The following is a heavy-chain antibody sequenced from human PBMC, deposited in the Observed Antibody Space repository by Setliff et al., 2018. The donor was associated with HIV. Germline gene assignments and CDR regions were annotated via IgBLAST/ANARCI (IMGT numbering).Heavy chain of an antibody. CDR2: VYPKDGST. CDR1: GYTFTSYY. CDR3: ARDITYYNFWSGYYPGFDY. Sequence: ASVKVSCKASGYTFTSYYMHWVRQAPGQGLEWMGMVYPKDGSTSYAQKFQGRVTMTRDTSTSTAYMELRSLRSDDTAVYYCARDITYYNFWSGYYPGFDYWGQGTLVTVSS. J-gene: IGHJ4*02. D-gene: IGHD3-3*01. V-gene: IGHV1-46*01.